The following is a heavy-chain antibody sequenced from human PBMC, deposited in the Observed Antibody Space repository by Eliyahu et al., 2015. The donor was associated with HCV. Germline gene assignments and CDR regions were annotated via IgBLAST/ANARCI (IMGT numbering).Heavy chain of an antibody. J-gene: IGHJ4*02. D-gene: IGHD3-22*01. CDR3: ANFNYDKDY. V-gene: IGHV3-30*18. Sequence: QVQLVESGGGVVQPXRSLRLSXXASGFTFSSYGMHWVRQAPGKGLEWVAVISYDGSNKYYADSVKGRFTISRDNSKNTLYLQMNSLRAEDTAVYYCANFNYDKDYWGQGTLVTVSS. CDR1: GFTFSSYG. CDR2: ISYDGSNK.